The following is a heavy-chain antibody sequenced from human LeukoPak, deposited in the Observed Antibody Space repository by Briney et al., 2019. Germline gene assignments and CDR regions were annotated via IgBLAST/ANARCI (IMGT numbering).Heavy chain of an antibody. CDR1: GGTFSSYT. CDR3: ARAATLTYQNWFDP. J-gene: IGHJ5*02. Sequence: SVKVSCKASGGTFSSYTISWVRQALGQGLEWMGRIIPILGIANYAQKFQGRVTITADKSTSTAYMELSSLRSEDTAVYYCARAATLTYQNWFDPWGQGTLVTVSS. V-gene: IGHV1-69*02. D-gene: IGHD2-15*01. CDR2: IIPILGIA.